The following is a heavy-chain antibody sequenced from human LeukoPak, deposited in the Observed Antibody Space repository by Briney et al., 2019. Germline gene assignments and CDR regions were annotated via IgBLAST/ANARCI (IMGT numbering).Heavy chain of an antibody. Sequence: GVSLRLSCAASGFTFSSYYMLWVRHAPGKGLEWVSSISSSSSYIYYADSVKGRFTISRDNAKNSLYLQMNSLRAEDTAVYCCARAAGHRRANYYMDVWGKGTTVTVSS. V-gene: IGHV3-21*01. CDR1: GFTFSSYY. CDR2: ISSSSSYI. J-gene: IGHJ6*03. CDR3: ARAAGHRRANYYMDV.